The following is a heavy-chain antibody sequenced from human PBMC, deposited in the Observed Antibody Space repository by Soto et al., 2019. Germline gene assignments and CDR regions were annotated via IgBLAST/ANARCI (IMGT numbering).Heavy chain of an antibody. J-gene: IGHJ3*02. CDR3: ARGITYYYDSSGYYGLFDI. CDR1: AYTFTSYD. D-gene: IGHD3-22*01. CDR2: MNPNNGNT. Sequence: GASVKVSCKAAAYTFTSYDINWVRQATGQDFEWMGWMNPNNGNTAYAQKFQGRVTMTRDTSKSTAFMELSSLTSEDTAVYYCARGITYYYDSSGYYGLFDIWGQGTMVTVSS. V-gene: IGHV1-8*01.